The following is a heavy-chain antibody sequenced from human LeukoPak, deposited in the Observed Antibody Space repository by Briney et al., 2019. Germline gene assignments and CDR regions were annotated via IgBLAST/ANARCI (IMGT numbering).Heavy chain of an antibody. V-gene: IGHV5-51*01. CDR1: GYSFTSYW. Sequence: NLGESLKISCKGSGYSFTSYWIGWVRQMPGKGLEWMGIIYPGDSDTRYSPSFQGQVTISADKSISTAYLQWSSLKASDTAMYYCARHYSSIHAFDIWGKGQWSPSLQ. D-gene: IGHD6-13*01. CDR2: IYPGDSDT. J-gene: IGHJ3*02. CDR3: ARHYSSIHAFDI.